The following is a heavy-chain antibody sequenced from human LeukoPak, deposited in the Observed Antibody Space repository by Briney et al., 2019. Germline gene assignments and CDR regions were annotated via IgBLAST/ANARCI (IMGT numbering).Heavy chain of an antibody. Sequence: PSETLSLTCNVSRYSISSGYYWGWIRQPPGKGLEWIGSIYHSGSTYYNPSLKSRVTISVDTSKNQFSLKLSSVTAADTAVYYCAREDYDILTGYYNPTIFDYWGQGTLVTVSS. CDR3: AREDYDILTGYYNPTIFDY. CDR1: RYSISSGYY. V-gene: IGHV4-38-2*02. J-gene: IGHJ4*02. D-gene: IGHD3-9*01. CDR2: IYHSGST.